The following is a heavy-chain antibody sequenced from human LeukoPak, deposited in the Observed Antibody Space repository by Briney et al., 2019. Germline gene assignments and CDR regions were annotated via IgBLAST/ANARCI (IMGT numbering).Heavy chain of an antibody. CDR2: ISAYNGNT. Sequence: ASVKVSYKASGYTFSSYGISWLRQATGQGLEWMGWISAYNGNTNYAQNLQGRVTMTTDTSTSTAYMELRSVRSADTAVYYSARGRGTGRPSIYYCSYSGMDVWGQGTTVTVSS. CDR1: GYTFSSYG. D-gene: IGHD2-8*02. CDR3: ARGRGTGRPSIYYCSYSGMDV. J-gene: IGHJ6*02. V-gene: IGHV1-18*01.